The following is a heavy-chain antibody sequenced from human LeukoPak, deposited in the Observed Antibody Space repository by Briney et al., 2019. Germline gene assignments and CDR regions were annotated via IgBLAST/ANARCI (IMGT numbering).Heavy chain of an antibody. D-gene: IGHD6-19*01. CDR3: ARHRDSSGWYDFDY. V-gene: IGHV4-39*01. Sequence: PSETLSLTCTVSGGSINSSNYYWGWIRQPPGKGLEWIGSIYYSGSTYYNPSLKSRVSLSVDTSKDQFSLKLSSVTAADTAVYYCARHRDSSGWYDFDYWGQGTLVTVSS. J-gene: IGHJ4*02. CDR1: GGSINSSNYY. CDR2: IYYSGST.